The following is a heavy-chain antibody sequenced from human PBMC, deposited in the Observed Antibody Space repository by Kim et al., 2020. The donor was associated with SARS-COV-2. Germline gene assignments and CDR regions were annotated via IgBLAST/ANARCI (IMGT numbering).Heavy chain of an antibody. D-gene: IGHD5-12*01. CDR1: GYTFTSYA. J-gene: IGHJ6*02. V-gene: IGHV7-4-1*02. Sequence: ASVKVSCKASGYTFTSYAMNWVRQAPGQGLEWMGWINTNTGNPTYAQGFTGRFVFSLDTSVSTAYLQISSLKAEDTAVYYCARASYSGYDLIYYYYYYGMDVWGQGTTVTVSS. CDR2: INTNTGNP. CDR3: ARASYSGYDLIYYYYYYGMDV.